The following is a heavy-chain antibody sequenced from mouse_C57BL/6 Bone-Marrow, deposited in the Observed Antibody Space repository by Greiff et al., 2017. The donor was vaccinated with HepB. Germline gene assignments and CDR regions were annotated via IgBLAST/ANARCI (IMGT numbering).Heavy chain of an antibody. CDR3: AREGMERAFAY. CDR2: ISYDGSN. Sequence: ESGPGLVKPSQSLSLTCSVTGYSITSGYYWNWIRQFPGNKLEWMCYISYDGSNNYNPSLKNLISITRDTSKNQFFLKLNSVTTEDTATYYCAREGMERAFAYWGQGTLVTVSA. V-gene: IGHV3-6*01. CDR1: GYSITSGYY. J-gene: IGHJ3*01. D-gene: IGHD2-3*01.